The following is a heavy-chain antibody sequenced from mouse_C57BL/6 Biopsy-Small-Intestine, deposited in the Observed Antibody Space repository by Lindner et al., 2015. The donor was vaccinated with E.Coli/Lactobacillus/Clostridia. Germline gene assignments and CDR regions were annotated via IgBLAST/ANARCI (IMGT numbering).Heavy chain of an antibody. J-gene: IGHJ2*01. D-gene: IGHD1-1*01. V-gene: IGHV1-42*01. CDR3: ARSSRGRTYPDS. CDR2: IKPSTGGT. Sequence: VQLQESGPELVKPGASVKISCKASGNSFTGYYMNWVKQSPEKSLEWIGEIKPSTGGTTYNQKFRARVTLTVDESSSTAYLQLKSLTSEDSAVYYCARSSRGRTYPDSWGQGTTLTVSS. CDR1: GNSFTGYY.